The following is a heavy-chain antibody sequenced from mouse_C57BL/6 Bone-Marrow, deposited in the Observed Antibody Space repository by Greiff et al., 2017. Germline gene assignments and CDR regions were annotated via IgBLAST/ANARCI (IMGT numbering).Heavy chain of an antibody. CDR1: GYAFSSSW. CDR3: APNYDGSSHYYAMDY. D-gene: IGHD1-1*01. CDR2: IYPGDGDT. Sequence: VQLQQSGPELVKPGASVKISCKASGYAFSSSWMNWVKQRPGKGLEWIGRIYPGDGDTNYNGKFKGTDTLTADKSSSTAYMQISSLTSEDSAVYFCAPNYDGSSHYYAMDYWGQGTSVTVSS. V-gene: IGHV1-82*01. J-gene: IGHJ4*01.